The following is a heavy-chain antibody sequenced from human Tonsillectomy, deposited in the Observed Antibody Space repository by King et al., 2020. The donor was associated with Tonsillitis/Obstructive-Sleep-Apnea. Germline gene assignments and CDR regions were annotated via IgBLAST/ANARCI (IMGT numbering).Heavy chain of an antibody. CDR2: IKQDGSEK. Sequence: VQLVESGGGLVQPGGSLRLSCAASGFTFSRCWMSWVRQAPGKGLEWVANIKQDGSEKYYADSVKGRFTISRDNAKNSLLLQMNSLRAEDTAVYYCAGLPDVWGQGTTVTVSS. J-gene: IGHJ6*02. CDR1: GFTFSRCW. CDR3: AGLPDV. V-gene: IGHV3-7*03.